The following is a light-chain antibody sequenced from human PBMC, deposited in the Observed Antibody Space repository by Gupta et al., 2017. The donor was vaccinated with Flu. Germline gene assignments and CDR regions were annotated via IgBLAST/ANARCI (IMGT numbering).Light chain of an antibody. J-gene: IGLJ2*01. Sequence: SYDLTQPPSVSVSPGQTATIGCSADELGDKYASWYQQKPGQSPVLVIYQDAQRPSGIPERFSGSNSGNMATLTIRETQAIDEADYYCQAWDSSTYGFGGGTQLTVL. CDR1: ELGDKY. V-gene: IGLV3-1*01. CDR3: QAWDSSTYG. CDR2: QDA.